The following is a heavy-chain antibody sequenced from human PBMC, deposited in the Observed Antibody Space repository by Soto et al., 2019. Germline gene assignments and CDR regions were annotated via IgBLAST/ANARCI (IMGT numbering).Heavy chain of an antibody. CDR2: IYYSGST. J-gene: IGHJ6*02. CDR3: ARDQAYDYTSPGDYYYYGMDV. D-gene: IGHD4-4*01. CDR1: GGSISSGGHY. V-gene: IGHV4-31*03. Sequence: SETLSLTCTVSGGSISSGGHYWNWIRQHPGKGLERIGYIYYSGSTYYNPSLKSRVTISVDTSKKQFSLNLSSVTAADTAVYYCARDQAYDYTSPGDYYYYGMDVWGQGTTVTVSS.